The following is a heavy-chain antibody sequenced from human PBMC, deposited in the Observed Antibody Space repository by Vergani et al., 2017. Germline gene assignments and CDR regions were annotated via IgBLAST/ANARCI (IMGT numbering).Heavy chain of an antibody. V-gene: IGHV3-33*01. D-gene: IGHD2-8*01. Sequence: QVQLEESGGGVVQPGRSLRLSCAGSGFTLSSHAMHWVRQAPGKGLEWVAFIWCDGSKEYYADSVKGRFTISRDNSKNTLYLQMNNLRAADTAVYYCARSGYCAHGVCYMTYYDYLDVWGKGTAVTVSS. CDR1: GFTLSSHA. CDR3: ARSGYCAHGVCYMTYYDYLDV. J-gene: IGHJ6*03. CDR2: IWCDGSKE.